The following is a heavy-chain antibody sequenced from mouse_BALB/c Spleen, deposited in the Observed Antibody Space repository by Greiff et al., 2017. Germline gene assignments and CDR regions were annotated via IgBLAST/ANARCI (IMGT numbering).Heavy chain of an antibody. CDR3: TRNLLRLHFDY. Sequence: EVKVVESGGGLVQPGGSMKLSCVASGFTFSNYWMNWVRQSPEKGLEWVAEIRLKSNNYATHYAESVKGRFTISRDDSKSSVYLQMNNLRAEDTGIYYCTRNLLRLHFDYWGQGTTLTVSS. CDR1: GFTFSNYW. CDR2: IRLKSNNYAT. D-gene: IGHD1-2*01. V-gene: IGHV6-6*02. J-gene: IGHJ2*01.